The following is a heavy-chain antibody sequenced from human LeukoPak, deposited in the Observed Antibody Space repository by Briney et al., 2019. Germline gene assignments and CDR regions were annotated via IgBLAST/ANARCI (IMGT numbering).Heavy chain of an antibody. V-gene: IGHV1-18*01. CDR3: ARAMSLDGYNHFDY. Sequence: ASVKVSCKASGYTFTSYGISWVRQAPGQGLEWMGWISAYNGNTNYAQKLQGRVTMTTDTSTSTAYMELRSLRSEDTAVYYCARAMSLDGYNHFDYWGQGTLVTVSS. J-gene: IGHJ4*02. D-gene: IGHD5-24*01. CDR1: GYTFTSYG. CDR2: ISAYNGNT.